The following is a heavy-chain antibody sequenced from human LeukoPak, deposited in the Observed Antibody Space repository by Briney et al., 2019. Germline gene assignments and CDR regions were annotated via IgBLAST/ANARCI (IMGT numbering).Heavy chain of an antibody. CDR1: GYTFTSYG. J-gene: IGHJ4*02. D-gene: IGHD2-15*01. CDR3: ARVDCSGDECYSEDH. V-gene: IGHV1-18*01. CDR2: ISVHDGKT. Sequence: ASVKVSCKASGYTFTSYGINWVRQAPGQGPEWMGWISVHDGKTKYAQKFHDRVSLTRDTSTRTAYMELRRLRSDDTAVYYCARVDCSGDECYSEDHWGQGTLVTISS.